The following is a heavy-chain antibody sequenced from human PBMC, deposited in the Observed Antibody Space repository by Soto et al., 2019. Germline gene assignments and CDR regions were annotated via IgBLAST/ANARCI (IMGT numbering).Heavy chain of an antibody. CDR3: VRESTPTGWFDP. CDR2: INPSGGST. D-gene: IGHD4-17*01. CDR1: GYTFTSYY. J-gene: IGHJ5*02. Sequence: QVQLVQSGAEVKKPGASVKVSCKASGYTFTSYYIHWVRQAPGQGLEWMGVINPSGGSTSYAQNFQGRVTMTRDTSTSTVYMELSSLRSEDTAVYYCVRESTPTGWFDPWGQGTLVTVSS. V-gene: IGHV1-46*03.